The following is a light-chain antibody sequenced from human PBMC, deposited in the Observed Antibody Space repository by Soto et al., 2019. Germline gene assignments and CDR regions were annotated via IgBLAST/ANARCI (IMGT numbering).Light chain of an antibody. V-gene: IGLV2-14*01. CDR1: SSDVGGYKY. Sequence: QSVLTQPASVSGSPGQSITISCTGSSSDVGGYKYVSWYQQLPGKAPKLLIYEGSNRPSGVSDRFSGFKSGNTASLTIFGLQAEDEADYYCSSYTIRTTWVFGGGTKLTVL. CDR2: EGS. CDR3: SSYTIRTTWV. J-gene: IGLJ3*02.